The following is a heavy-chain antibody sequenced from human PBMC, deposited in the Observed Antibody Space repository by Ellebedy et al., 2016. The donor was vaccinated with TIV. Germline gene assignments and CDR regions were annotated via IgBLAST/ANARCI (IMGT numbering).Heavy chain of an antibody. V-gene: IGHV3-30*03. CDR1: GFTFSSYG. D-gene: IGHD5-12*01. CDR3: ARGYSGYGSLDY. Sequence: GESLKISCAASGFTFSSYGMHWVRQAPGKGLEWVAVISFDGSDKYYADSVKGRFTISRDNSKNTLYLQMTSLRADDMAVYYCARGYSGYGSLDYWGQGTLVTVSS. CDR2: ISFDGSDK. J-gene: IGHJ4*02.